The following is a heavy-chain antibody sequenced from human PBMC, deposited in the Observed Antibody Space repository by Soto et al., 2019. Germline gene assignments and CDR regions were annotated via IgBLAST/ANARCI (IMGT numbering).Heavy chain of an antibody. D-gene: IGHD3-10*01. CDR1: GGSISSGGYY. CDR3: ARGVTLVRGVIHTPYFDH. CDR2: IYYSGST. V-gene: IGHV4-31*03. J-gene: IGHJ4*02. Sequence: SETLSLTCTVSGGSISSGGYYRSWIRQHPGKSLEWIGYIYYSGSTYYNPSLKSRVTISVDTSKNQFSLKLSSVTAADTAVYYCARGVTLVRGVIHTPYFDHWGQGALVTVSS.